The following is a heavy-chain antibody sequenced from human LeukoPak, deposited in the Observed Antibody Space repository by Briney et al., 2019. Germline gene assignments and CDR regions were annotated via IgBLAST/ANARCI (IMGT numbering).Heavy chain of an antibody. CDR1: GFTFSDYY. CDR2: ISSSGSTI. V-gene: IGHV3-11*01. CDR3: ASRHVDTALDY. J-gene: IGHJ4*02. Sequence: GGSLRLYCAASGFTFSDYYLSWIRQAPGQGLAWVSYISSSGSTIYYADSVKGRFTISRDNAKNSLYLQMNSLRAEDTAVYYCASRHVDTALDYWGQGTLVTVSS. D-gene: IGHD5-18*01.